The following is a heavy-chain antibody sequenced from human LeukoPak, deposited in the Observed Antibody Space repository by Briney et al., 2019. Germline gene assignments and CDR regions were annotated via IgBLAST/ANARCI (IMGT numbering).Heavy chain of an antibody. CDR2: INSDGSST. V-gene: IGHV3-74*01. J-gene: IGHJ4*03. CDR1: GFTFSSYW. Sequence: GGSLRLSCAASGFTFSSYWMHWVRHAPGKGLVWVSRINSDGSSTSYADSVKGRFTISRDNAKNTLYLQMNSLRAEDTAVYYCARTVATSIPFDYWGQGTTVTVSS. D-gene: IGHD5-12*01. CDR3: ARTVATSIPFDY.